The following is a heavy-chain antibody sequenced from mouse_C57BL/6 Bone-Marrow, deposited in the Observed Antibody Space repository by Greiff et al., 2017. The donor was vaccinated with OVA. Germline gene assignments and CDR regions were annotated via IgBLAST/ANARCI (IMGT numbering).Heavy chain of an antibody. CDR3: AREEYYYGSAWFAY. J-gene: IGHJ3*01. CDR1: GYTFTSYW. CDR2: IGPNSGGT. D-gene: IGHD1-1*01. V-gene: IGHV1-72*01. Sequence: QVQLQQSGAELVKPGASVKLSCKASGYTFTSYWMHWVKQRPGRGLEWIGRIGPNSGGTKYNEKFKSKATLTVDKPSSTAYMQLSSLTSEDSAVYYCAREEYYYGSAWFAYWGQGTLVTVSA.